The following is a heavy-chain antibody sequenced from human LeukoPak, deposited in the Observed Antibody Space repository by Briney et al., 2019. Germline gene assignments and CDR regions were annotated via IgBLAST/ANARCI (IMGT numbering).Heavy chain of an antibody. CDR1: GFTFSDYY. CDR3: ARETRGAIDY. J-gene: IGHJ4*02. CDR2: ISSSSSYT. V-gene: IGHV3-11*05. Sequence: PGGSLRLSCAASGFTFSDYYMSWIRQAPGKGLEWVSYISSSSSYTDYADSVKGRFTISRDNAKNSLYLQMNSLRAEDTAVYYCARETRGAIDYWGQGTLVTVSS. D-gene: IGHD3-10*01.